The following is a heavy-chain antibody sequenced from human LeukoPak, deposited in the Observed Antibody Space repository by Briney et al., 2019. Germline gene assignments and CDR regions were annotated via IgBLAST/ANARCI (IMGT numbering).Heavy chain of an antibody. CDR3: AKGNRRVPAATCLPY. CDR2: ISGSGGST. Sequence: GGSLRLSCAASGFTFSSYAMSWVRQAPGKGLEWVSAISGSGGSTYYADSVKGRFTISRDNSKNTLYLQMNSLRAEDTAVYYCAKGNRRVPAATCLPYWGQGTLVTVSS. J-gene: IGHJ4*02. CDR1: GFTFSSYA. V-gene: IGHV3-23*01. D-gene: IGHD2-2*01.